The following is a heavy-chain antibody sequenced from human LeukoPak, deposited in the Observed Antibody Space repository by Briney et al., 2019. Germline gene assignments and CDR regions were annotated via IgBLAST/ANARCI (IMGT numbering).Heavy chain of an antibody. D-gene: IGHD3-9*01. Sequence: PSETLSLTCTVSGGSISSYYRSWIRQPAGKGLEWIGRIYTSGSTNYNPSPKSRVTMSVDTSKNQFSLRLSSVTAADTAVYYCAREPSTGYNPWYYGMDVWGQGTTVTVSS. CDR3: AREPSTGYNPWYYGMDV. J-gene: IGHJ6*02. CDR2: IYTSGST. CDR1: GGSISSYY. V-gene: IGHV4-4*07.